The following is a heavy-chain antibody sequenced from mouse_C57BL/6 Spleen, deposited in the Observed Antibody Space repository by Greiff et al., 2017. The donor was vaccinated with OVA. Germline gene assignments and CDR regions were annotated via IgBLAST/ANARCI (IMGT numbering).Heavy chain of an antibody. Sequence: EVKLVESGPELVKPGASVKISCKASGYSFTDYNMNWVKQSNGKSLEWIGVINPNYGTTSYNQKFKGKATLTVDQSSSTAYMQLNSLTSEDSAVYYCARRGANWDYFDYWGQGTTLTVSS. CDR2: INPNYGTT. J-gene: IGHJ2*01. CDR1: GYSFTDYN. D-gene: IGHD4-1*01. CDR3: ARRGANWDYFDY. V-gene: IGHV1-39*01.